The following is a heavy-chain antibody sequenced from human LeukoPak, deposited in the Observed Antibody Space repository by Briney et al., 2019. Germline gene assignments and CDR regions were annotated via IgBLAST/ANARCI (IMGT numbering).Heavy chain of an antibody. V-gene: IGHV4-59*08. CDR2: IYYTGST. CDR3: VRRVRYFGQNDY. CDR1: GASMSVYY. J-gene: IGHJ4*02. Sequence: SETLSLTCTVSGASMSVYYWSWIRQPPGKGVEWIGYIYYTGSTNYNPSLKSRVTMSVDTSKNQISLKLSSVTAADSAVYYCVRRVRYFGQNDYWGQGTLVTVSS. D-gene: IGHD3-9*01.